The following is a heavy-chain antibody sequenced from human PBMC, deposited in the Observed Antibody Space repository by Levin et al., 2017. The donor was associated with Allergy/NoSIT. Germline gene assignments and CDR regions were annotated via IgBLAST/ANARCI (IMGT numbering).Heavy chain of an antibody. CDR1: GFTFRDYW. CDR2: IDQDGSQK. Sequence: ESLKISCAATGFTFRDYWMTWVRQTPGRGLEWVANIDQDGSQKYYVDSVKGRFTISRDNAKNSVDLQMNYLRDDDTAVYYCARKLRGSSAYDAVDVWGHGTMVTFSS. J-gene: IGHJ3*01. V-gene: IGHV3-7*03. D-gene: IGHD5-12*01. CDR3: ARKLRGSSAYDAVDV.